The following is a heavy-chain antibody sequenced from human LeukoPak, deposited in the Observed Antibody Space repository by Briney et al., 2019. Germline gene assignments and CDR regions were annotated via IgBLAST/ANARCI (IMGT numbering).Heavy chain of an antibody. CDR3: GRDWKLDY. Sequence: GGSLRLSCAASGFTFNNYAMSWVRQAPGKGLEWVSAIGDNGGDTKYAVSVKGRLTISRDNSRSALYLQMNTLRVEDTAIYYCGRDWKLDYWGQGTLVTVSS. D-gene: IGHD1-1*01. J-gene: IGHJ4*02. CDR1: GFTFNNYA. CDR2: IGDNGGDT. V-gene: IGHV3-23*01.